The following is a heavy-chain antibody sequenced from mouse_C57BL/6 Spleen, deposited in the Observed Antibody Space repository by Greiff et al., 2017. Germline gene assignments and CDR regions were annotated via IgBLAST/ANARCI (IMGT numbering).Heavy chain of an antibody. CDR1: GYSITSGYY. CDR2: ISYDGSN. CDR3: ARDRAYGSSSYWYFDV. V-gene: IGHV3-6*01. Sequence: EVKLMESGPGLVKPSQSLSLTCSVTGYSITSGYYWNWIRQFPGNKLEWMGYISYDGSNNYNPSLKNRISITRDTSKNQFFLKLNSVTTEDTATYYCARDRAYGSSSYWYFDVWGTGTTVTVSS. D-gene: IGHD1-1*01. J-gene: IGHJ1*03.